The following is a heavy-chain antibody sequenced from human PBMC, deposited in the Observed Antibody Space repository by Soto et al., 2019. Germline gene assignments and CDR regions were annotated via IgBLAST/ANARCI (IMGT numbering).Heavy chain of an antibody. J-gene: IGHJ4*02. D-gene: IGHD5-12*01. CDR2: ISGGGGST. V-gene: IGHV3-23*01. CDR1: GFTFSSYG. Sequence: EVQLLESGGGLVQPGGSLRLSCAASGFTFSSYGMTWVRQAPRKGLEWVSTISGGGGSTYYADSVKGRFTISRDNSKNTLWLQMDSLRAEDTAVYYCAKDRPDIGYYSHYFFDYWGQGTLVTVSS. CDR3: AKDRPDIGYYSHYFFDY.